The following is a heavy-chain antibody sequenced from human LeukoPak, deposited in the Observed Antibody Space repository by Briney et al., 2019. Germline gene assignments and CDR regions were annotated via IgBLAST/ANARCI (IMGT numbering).Heavy chain of an antibody. D-gene: IGHD6-13*01. J-gene: IGHJ4*02. CDR1: GGSISSYY. Sequence: PSETLSLTCTVSGGSISSYYWSWIRQPAGKGLEWIGRIYSTGSTNYNPSLKSRVTMSVDMSKNQFSLRLRSVTAADTAVYYCARQIASAGTAGSDFWGQGALVTVSS. CDR2: IYSTGST. CDR3: ARQIASAGTAGSDF. V-gene: IGHV4-4*07.